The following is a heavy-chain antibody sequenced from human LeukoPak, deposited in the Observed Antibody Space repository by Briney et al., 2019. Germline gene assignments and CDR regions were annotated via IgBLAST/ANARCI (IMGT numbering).Heavy chain of an antibody. J-gene: IGHJ6*03. V-gene: IGHV4-39*01. CDR3: ARAIGSTAENTNYYYYMDV. CDR2: IYYSGST. D-gene: IGHD4-11*01. Sequence: PSETLSLTCTVSGGSISSSSYYWGWIRQPPGKGLEWIGSIYYSGSTYYNPSLKSRVTISVDTSKNQFSLKLSSVTAADTAVYSCARAIGSTAENTNYYYYMDVWGKGTTVTVSS. CDR1: GGSISSSSYY.